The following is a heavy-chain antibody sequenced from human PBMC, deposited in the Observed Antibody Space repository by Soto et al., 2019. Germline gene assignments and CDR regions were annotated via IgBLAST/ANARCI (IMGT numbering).Heavy chain of an antibody. J-gene: IGHJ4*02. CDR1: GFTVSSNY. Sequence: PGGSLRLSCAASGFTVSSNYMSWVRQAPGKGLEWVSVIYSGGSTYYADSVKGRFTISRDNSKNTLYLQMNSLRAEDTAVYYCARGSSRYYFDYWGQGTLVTVSS. CDR2: IYSGGST. V-gene: IGHV3-53*01. CDR3: ARGSSRYYFDY. D-gene: IGHD6-6*01.